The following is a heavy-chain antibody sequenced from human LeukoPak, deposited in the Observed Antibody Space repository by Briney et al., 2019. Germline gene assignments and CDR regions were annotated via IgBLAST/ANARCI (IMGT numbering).Heavy chain of an antibody. CDR2: IYCSGST. J-gene: IGHJ3*02. Sequence: SSETLSLTCTVSGGSISNYYWSWIRQPPGKGLEWIGYIYCSGSTNYNPSLESRVTISVDTSKNQFSLKLSSVTAADTAVYYCARGGGYGDSQNRIGAFDIWGQGTMVTVSS. D-gene: IGHD4-17*01. V-gene: IGHV4-59*01. CDR3: ARGGGYGDSQNRIGAFDI. CDR1: GGSISNYY.